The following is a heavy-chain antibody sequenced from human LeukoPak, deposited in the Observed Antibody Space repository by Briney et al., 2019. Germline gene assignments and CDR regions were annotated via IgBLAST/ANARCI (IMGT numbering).Heavy chain of an antibody. CDR2: IGGITSNI. CDR3: ARGTLAD. J-gene: IGHJ4*02. CDR1: GFTFSAYD. Sequence: GGSLRLSCAASGFTFSAYDMSWVRQAPGKGLEWVSYIGGITSNIYYADSVKGRFTISRDNAKNSLFLQMNSLRDEDTAVYYCARGTLADWGQGTLVTVSS. V-gene: IGHV3-48*02. D-gene: IGHD1-14*01.